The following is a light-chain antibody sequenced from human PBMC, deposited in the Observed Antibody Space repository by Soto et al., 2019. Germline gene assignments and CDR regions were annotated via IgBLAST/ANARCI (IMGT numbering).Light chain of an antibody. V-gene: IGKV1-5*01. CDR3: QQYNNYPTWT. CDR2: DAS. CDR1: QSISRW. J-gene: IGKJ1*01. Sequence: DIQMTQSPSTLSASVGARVPITCRASQSISRWLAWYQQKPGKAPKLLMYDASNLESGVPLRFSGSGSGTEFTLTISSLQPDDFGTYYCQQYNNYPTWTLGQGTKVDIK.